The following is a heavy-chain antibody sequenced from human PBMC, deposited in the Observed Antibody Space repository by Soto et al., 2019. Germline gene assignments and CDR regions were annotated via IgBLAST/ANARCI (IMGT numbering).Heavy chain of an antibody. CDR2: VSTSGRST. D-gene: IGHD2-15*01. CDR1: GFIFSEST. V-gene: IGHV3-64D*06. J-gene: IGHJ4*02. CDR3: VKQAHGLDGVAFDY. Sequence: GASVRLSCSASGFIFSESTIYWVRQVPGKGLEAISAVSTSGRSTYYADSVKDRFTISRDNSKNTLFLQMGSLRPEDTAIYYCVKQAHGLDGVAFDYWGQGTQVTVSS.